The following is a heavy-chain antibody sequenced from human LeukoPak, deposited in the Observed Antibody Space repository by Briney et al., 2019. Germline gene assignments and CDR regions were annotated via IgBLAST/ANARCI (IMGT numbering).Heavy chain of an antibody. V-gene: IGHV3-23*01. J-gene: IGHJ4*02. Sequence: GGSLRLSCAASGFTFGSYAVIWVRQAPGKGLEWVSGISGSGGSAYYADSVKGRFTISRDNPKNTLYLRMNTLRAEDTAIYYCAKAACGSACYYYYDCWGQGTLVTVSS. CDR3: AKAACGSACYYYYDC. CDR1: GFTFGSYA. D-gene: IGHD2-21*01. CDR2: ISGSGGSA.